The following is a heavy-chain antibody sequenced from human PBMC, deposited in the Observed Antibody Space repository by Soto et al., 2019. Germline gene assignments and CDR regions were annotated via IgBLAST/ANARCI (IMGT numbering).Heavy chain of an antibody. Sequence: QVRLVQSGAEVKKPGSSVKVSCKGSGGTFTSYIITWVREAPGQGLEWIGGIVPKFDTTNYAQKFRGRLTRPADDPIAMVYIELTTLPSEATGVYYRARGRVDRAGKLHPGLDVWGQGTTVTV. CDR3: ARGRVDRAGKLHPGLDV. J-gene: IGHJ6*02. V-gene: IGHV1-69*12. CDR1: GGTFTSYI. D-gene: IGHD1-7*01. CDR2: IVPKFDTT.